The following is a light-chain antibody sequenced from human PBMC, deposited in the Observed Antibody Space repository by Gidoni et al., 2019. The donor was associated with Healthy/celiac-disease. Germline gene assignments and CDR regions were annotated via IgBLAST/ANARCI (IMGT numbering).Light chain of an antibody. V-gene: IGKV3-15*01. J-gene: IGKJ1*01. CDR3: QQYNNWHQT. CDR2: VAA. CDR1: QSVSIN. Sequence: EIVMTQSPATLSVSPGERATLSCRASQSVSINLAWYQQKPGQAPRRLIYVAATRATGIPARFSGSGSGTEFTLTISSLQSEDFAVYYCQQYNNWHQTFGQGTKVEIK.